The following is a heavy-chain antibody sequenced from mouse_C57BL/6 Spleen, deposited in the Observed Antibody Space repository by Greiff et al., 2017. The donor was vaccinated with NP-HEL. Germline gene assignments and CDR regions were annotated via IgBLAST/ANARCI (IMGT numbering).Heavy chain of an antibody. Sequence: VQLQQSGPELVKPGASVKISCKASGYSFTDYNMNWVKQSNGKSLEWIGVINPNYGTTSYNQKFKGKATLTVDQSSSTAYMQLNSLTSEDSAVYYCAGGFTTFYYYAMAYWGQGTSVTVSA. CDR3: AGGFTTFYYYAMAY. CDR1: GYSFTDYN. V-gene: IGHV1-39*01. D-gene: IGHD2-12*01. J-gene: IGHJ4*01. CDR2: INPNYGTT.